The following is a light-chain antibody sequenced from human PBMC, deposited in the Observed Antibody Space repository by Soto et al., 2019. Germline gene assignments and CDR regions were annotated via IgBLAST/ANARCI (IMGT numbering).Light chain of an antibody. CDR3: LQDFSYPRT. V-gene: IGKV1-6*02. CDR1: QGIGTD. J-gene: IGKJ1*01. CDR2: GAS. Sequence: AIQMTQSPSSLSASVGDRVTITCRASQGIGTDLGWYQLKPGKAPKLLVYGASTLQSGVLSRFSGSGSGTDFTLTISSLQPDDFATYYCLQDFSYPRTFGQGTKVEIK.